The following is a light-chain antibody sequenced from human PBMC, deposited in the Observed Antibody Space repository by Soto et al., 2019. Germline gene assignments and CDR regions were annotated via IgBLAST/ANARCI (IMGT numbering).Light chain of an antibody. CDR3: QQSYSTPRT. CDR1: QSISSY. Sequence: DIQMTQSPSSRSASVGDAVTITCRASQSISSYLNWYQQKPGKAPKLLIYAASSLQSGVPSRFSGSGSGTDFTLTISSLQPEDFATYYCQQSYSTPRTFGQGTKVDI. V-gene: IGKV1-39*01. J-gene: IGKJ1*01. CDR2: AAS.